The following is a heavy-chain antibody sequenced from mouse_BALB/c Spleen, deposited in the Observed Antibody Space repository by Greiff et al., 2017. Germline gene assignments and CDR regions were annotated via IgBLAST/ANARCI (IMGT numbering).Heavy chain of an antibody. CDR3: ARRGGYEAWFAD. V-gene: IGHV1-9*01. Sequence: VQLQQSGAELMKPGASVKISCKATGYTFSSYWIEWVKQRPGHGLEWIGEILPGSGSTNYNEKFKGKATFTADTSSNTAYMQLSSLTSEDSAVYYCARRGGYEAWFADWGQGTLVTVSA. CDR1: GYTFSSYW. J-gene: IGHJ3*01. D-gene: IGHD2-2*01. CDR2: ILPGSGST.